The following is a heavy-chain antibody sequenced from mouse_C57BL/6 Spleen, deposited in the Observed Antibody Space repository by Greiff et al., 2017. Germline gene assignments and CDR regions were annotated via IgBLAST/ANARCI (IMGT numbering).Heavy chain of an antibody. CDR1: GYTFTSYW. CDR2: IDPSDSYT. Sequence: QVQLQQPGAELVKPGASVKLSCKASGYTFTSYWMQWVKQRPGQGLEWIGEIDPSDSYTNYNKKFKGKATLTVDTSSSPAYMQLSSLTSEDSAVYDCARREDGYSPCFADWGQGTLVTVSA. D-gene: IGHD2-3*01. J-gene: IGHJ3*01. CDR3: ARREDGYSPCFAD. V-gene: IGHV1-50*01.